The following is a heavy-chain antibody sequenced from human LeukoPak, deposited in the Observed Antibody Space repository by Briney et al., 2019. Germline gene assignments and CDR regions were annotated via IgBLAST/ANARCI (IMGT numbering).Heavy chain of an antibody. D-gene: IGHD1-20*01. V-gene: IGHV4-59*12. CDR1: GGSISSYY. CDR2: IYYSGST. J-gene: IGHJ4*02. Sequence: PSETLSLTCTVSGGSISSYYWSWIRQPPGKGLEWIGYIYYSGSTNYNPSLKSRVTISVDTSKNQFSLKLSSVTAADTAVYYCASYGGVTGSDYWGQGTLVTVSS. CDR3: ASYGGVTGSDY.